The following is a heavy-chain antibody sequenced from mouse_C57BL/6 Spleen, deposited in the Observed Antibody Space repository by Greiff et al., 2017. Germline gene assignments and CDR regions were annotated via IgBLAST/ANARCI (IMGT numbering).Heavy chain of an antibody. CDR3: ARPTDGYQPYLFAY. CDR2: IHPNSGST. CDR1: GYTFTSYW. J-gene: IGHJ3*01. V-gene: IGHV1-64*01. Sequence: QVQLQQPGAELVKPGASVKLSCKASGYTFTSYWMHWVKQRPGQGLEWIGMIHPNSGSTNYNEKFKSKATLTVDKSSSTAYMQLSSLTSEDSAVYYCARPTDGYQPYLFAYWGQGTLVTVSA. D-gene: IGHD2-3*01.